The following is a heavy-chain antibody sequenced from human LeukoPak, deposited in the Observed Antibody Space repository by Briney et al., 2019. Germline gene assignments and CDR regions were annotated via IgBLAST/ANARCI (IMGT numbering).Heavy chain of an antibody. D-gene: IGHD1-20*01. CDR3: AKDSITGVR. CDR1: GFTFSSYA. V-gene: IGHV3-30-3*01. Sequence: GGSLRLSCAASGFTFSSYAMHWVRQAPGKGLEWVAVISYDGSNKYYADSVKGRFTISRDNSKNTLYLQMNSLRAEDTAVYYCAKDSITGVRWGQGTLVTVSS. CDR2: ISYDGSNK. J-gene: IGHJ4*02.